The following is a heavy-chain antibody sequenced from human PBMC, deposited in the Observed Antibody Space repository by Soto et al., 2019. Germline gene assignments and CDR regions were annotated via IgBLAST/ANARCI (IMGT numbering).Heavy chain of an antibody. J-gene: IGHJ4*02. D-gene: IGHD1-7*01. CDR3: ARDGIGGTVFRGFCDY. V-gene: IGHV3-33*01. Sequence: QKYLVESGGGVVQPGGSLRLSCVASGSIFSGYGMHWVRQAPGKGLEWVAVIWYDGSNKYYADSVKGRFTISRDNSKNMLYLQMDSLRAEETAVYYGARDGIGGTVFRGFCDYWGQGTLVTVSS. CDR1: GSIFSGYG. CDR2: IWYDGSNK.